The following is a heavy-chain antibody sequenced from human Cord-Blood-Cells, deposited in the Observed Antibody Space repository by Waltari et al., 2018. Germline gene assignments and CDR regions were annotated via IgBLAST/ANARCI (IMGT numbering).Heavy chain of an antibody. Sequence: NTNYNPSLKSRVTISVDTSKNQFSLKLSSVTAADTAEYYCAQEGDSSSYQSFDYWGQGTLVTVSS. V-gene: IGHV4-34*01. CDR3: AQEGDSSSYQSFDY. D-gene: IGHD6-6*01. CDR2: NT. J-gene: IGHJ4*02.